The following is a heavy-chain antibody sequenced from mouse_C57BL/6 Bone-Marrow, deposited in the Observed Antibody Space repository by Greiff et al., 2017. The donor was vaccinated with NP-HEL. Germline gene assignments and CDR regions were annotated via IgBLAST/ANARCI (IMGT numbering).Heavy chain of an antibody. V-gene: IGHV1-72*01. D-gene: IGHD2-4*01. J-gene: IGHJ4*01. CDR1: GYTFTSYW. CDR2: IDPNSGGT. CDR3: ARRAGYYDPYAMDY. Sequence: VQLQQPGAELVKPGASVKLSCKASGYTFTSYWMHWVKQRPGRGLEWIGRIDPNSGGTKYNEKFKGKATLTGDKPSSTAYMQLSSLTSEDTAVYYCARRAGYYDPYAMDYWGQGTSLTVSS.